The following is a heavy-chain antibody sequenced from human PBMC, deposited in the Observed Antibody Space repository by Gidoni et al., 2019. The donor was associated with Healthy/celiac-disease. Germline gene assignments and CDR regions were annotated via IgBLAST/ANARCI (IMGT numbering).Heavy chain of an antibody. CDR3: ARAWLGGSSSSGY. D-gene: IGHD6-6*01. Sequence: QVQLVQSGAEVKKPGASVKVSCKASGYTFTGYYMHWVRQAPGQGLEWMGWINPNSGGTNDAQKFQGRVTMTRDTSISTAYMELSRLRSDDTAVYYCARAWLGGSSSSGYWGQGTLVTVSS. J-gene: IGHJ4*02. CDR2: INPNSGGT. CDR1: GYTFTGYY. V-gene: IGHV1-2*02.